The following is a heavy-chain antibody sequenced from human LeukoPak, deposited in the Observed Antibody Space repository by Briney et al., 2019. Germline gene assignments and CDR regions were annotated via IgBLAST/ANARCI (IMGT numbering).Heavy chain of an antibody. CDR1: GGSISSYY. V-gene: IGHV4-4*07. Sequence: PSETLSLTCTVSGGSISSYYWSWIRQPPGKGLEWIGRIYTSGSTNYNPSLKSRVTMSVDTSKNQFSLKLSSVTAADTAVYYCARDTVEPYQDYYDSSGYYPWGQGTLVTVSS. CDR3: ARDTVEPYQDYYDSSGYYP. D-gene: IGHD3-22*01. J-gene: IGHJ5*02. CDR2: IYTSGST.